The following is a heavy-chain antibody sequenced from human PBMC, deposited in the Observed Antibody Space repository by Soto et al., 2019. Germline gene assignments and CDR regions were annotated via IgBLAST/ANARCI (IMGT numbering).Heavy chain of an antibody. CDR1: GGSISSGVYS. CDR2: IYHIGST. V-gene: IGHV4-30-2*01. J-gene: IGHJ6*02. CDR3: AGGRGTIFGVVTAYYYYGMDV. D-gene: IGHD3-3*01. Sequence: PSETLSLTCAVSGGSISSGVYSWSWIRHPPGKGLEWIGYIYHIGSTYYNPSLKSRVTISVDRSKNQFSLKLSSVTAADTAVYYCAGGRGTIFGVVTAYYYYGMDVWGQGTTMTVYS.